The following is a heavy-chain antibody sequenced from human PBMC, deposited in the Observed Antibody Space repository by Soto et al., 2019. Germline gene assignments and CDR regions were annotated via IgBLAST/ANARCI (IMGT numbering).Heavy chain of an antibody. Sequence: SVKVSGKASGVTFSTYSINWVRQAPGQGLEWMGGIIPLFGTTNYAQKFKGRVTITADESTSTAYMELSSLRAEDAAVYYCARGATHGSSWYFWFDPWGQGTLVTVSS. CDR1: GVTFSTYS. V-gene: IGHV1-69*13. CDR3: ARGATHGSSWYFWFDP. CDR2: IIPLFGTT. J-gene: IGHJ5*02. D-gene: IGHD6-13*01.